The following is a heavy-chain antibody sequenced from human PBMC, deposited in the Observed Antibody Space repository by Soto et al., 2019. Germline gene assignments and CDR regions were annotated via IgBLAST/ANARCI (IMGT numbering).Heavy chain of an antibody. CDR1: GGSISSYY. D-gene: IGHD2-21*01. V-gene: IGHV4-59*01. CDR3: ARVKLWGASYGMDV. J-gene: IGHJ6*02. CDR2: IYYSGST. Sequence: ETLSLTCTVSGGSISSYYWSWIRQPPGKGLEWIGYIYYSGSTNYNPSLKSRVTISVDTSKNQFYLKLSTVKAADTAVYDCARVKLWGASYGMDVLGQGTTVTVSS.